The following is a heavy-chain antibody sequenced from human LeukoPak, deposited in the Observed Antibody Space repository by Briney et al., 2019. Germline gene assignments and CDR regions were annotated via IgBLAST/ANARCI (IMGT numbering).Heavy chain of an antibody. Sequence: ASVKVSCKASGYTFTSYAMHWVRQAPGQRLEWMGWINAGNGNTKYSQKFQGRVTITRDTSASTAYMELSSLRSEDTAVYYCARDRGYSSSWWPVFDYWGQGTLVTVS. V-gene: IGHV1-3*01. CDR2: INAGNGNT. CDR1: GYTFTSYA. J-gene: IGHJ4*02. D-gene: IGHD6-13*01. CDR3: ARDRGYSSSWWPVFDY.